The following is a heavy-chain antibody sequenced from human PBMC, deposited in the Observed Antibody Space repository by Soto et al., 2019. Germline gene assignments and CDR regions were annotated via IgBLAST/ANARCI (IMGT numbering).Heavy chain of an antibody. V-gene: IGHV4-30-4*01. D-gene: IGHD3-22*01. J-gene: IGHJ6*02. Sequence: PSETLSLTCTVSGGSISSGDYYWSWIRQPPGKGLEWIGYIYYSGSTYYNPSLKSRVTISVDTSKNQFSLKLSSVTAADTAVYYCARVLDYYDSSGYYYVPTLSPRLGGMDVWGQATTVTVSS. CDR3: ARVLDYYDSSGYYYVPTLSPRLGGMDV. CDR1: GGSISSGDYY. CDR2: IYYSGST.